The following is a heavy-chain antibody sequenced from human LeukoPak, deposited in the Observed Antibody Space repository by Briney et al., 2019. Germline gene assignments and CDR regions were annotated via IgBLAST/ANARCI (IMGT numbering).Heavy chain of an antibody. D-gene: IGHD3-10*01. V-gene: IGHV4-59*12. CDR2: IYYSGST. CDR1: GFTFSIYA. J-gene: IGHJ4*02. Sequence: GSLRLSCAASGFTFSIYAMSWVRQAPGKGLEWIGHIYYSGSTFYNPSLKSRVTISVDASKNQFSLKLSSVTAADTAIYYCARDAKYYFGSRTYFFFEYWGQGTLLTVSS. CDR3: ARDAKYYFGSRTYFFFEY.